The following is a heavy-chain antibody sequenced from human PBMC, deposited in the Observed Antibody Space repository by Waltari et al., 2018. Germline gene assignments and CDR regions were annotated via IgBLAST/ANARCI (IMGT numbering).Heavy chain of an antibody. CDR2: INHSGST. Sequence: QVQLQQWGAGLLKPSETLSLTCAVYGGSFSGYYWSWLRQPPGKGLEWIGEINHSGSTNYNPSLKSRVTISVDTSKNQFSLKLSSVTAADTAVYYCARYALEGDPTNFDYWGQGTLVTVSS. CDR1: GGSFSGYY. CDR3: ARYALEGDPTNFDY. J-gene: IGHJ4*02. V-gene: IGHV4-34*01.